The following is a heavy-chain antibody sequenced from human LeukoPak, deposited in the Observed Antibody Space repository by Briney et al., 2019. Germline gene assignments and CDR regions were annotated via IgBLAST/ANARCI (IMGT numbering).Heavy chain of an antibody. Sequence: PGRSLRLSCAASGFTFSSYGMHWVRQAPGKGLEWVAVISYDGSNKYYADSVKGRFTISRDNSKNTLYLQMNSLRAEDTAVYYCARGAAYGDYNSDAFDIWGQGTMVTVSS. CDR2: ISYDGSNK. V-gene: IGHV3-30*03. D-gene: IGHD4-17*01. CDR1: GFTFSSYG. CDR3: ARGAAYGDYNSDAFDI. J-gene: IGHJ3*02.